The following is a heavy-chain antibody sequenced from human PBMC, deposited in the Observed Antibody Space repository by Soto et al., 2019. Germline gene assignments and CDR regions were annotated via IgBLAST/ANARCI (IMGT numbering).Heavy chain of an antibody. CDR2: ISGSGGST. CDR3: ARGVVPLLEGLAGFDY. CDR1: GFTFSSYA. D-gene: IGHD3-3*01. V-gene: IGHV3-23*01. J-gene: IGHJ4*02. Sequence: EVQLLESGGGLVQPGGSLRLSCAASGFTFSSYAMSWVRQAPGKGLEWVSAISGSGGSTYYADSVKGGFTISRDNSKTTMYLQMNSVRAEDTAVYYCARGVVPLLEGLAGFDYWGQGTLVTVSS.